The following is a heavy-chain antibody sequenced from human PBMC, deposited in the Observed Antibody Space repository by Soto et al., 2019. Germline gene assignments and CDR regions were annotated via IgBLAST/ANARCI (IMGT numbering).Heavy chain of an antibody. J-gene: IGHJ4*02. D-gene: IGHD3-10*01. CDR2: ISAYNANT. V-gene: IGHV1-18*01. CDR3: ARDLDGSGSYYTDY. CDR1: GYMFISYG. Sequence: ASVKVSCKASGYMFISYGINWVRQAPGQGLEWMGWISAYNANTMYAQNLQGRVTMTTDTSTSTAYMEMRSLRSDDTAVYCCARDLDGSGSYYTDYWGPGTLVTVS.